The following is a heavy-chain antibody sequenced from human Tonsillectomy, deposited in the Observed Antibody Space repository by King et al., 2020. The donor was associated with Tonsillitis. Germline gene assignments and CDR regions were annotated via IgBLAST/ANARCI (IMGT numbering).Heavy chain of an antibody. J-gene: IGHJ5*02. V-gene: IGHV3-30*04. CDR2: ISYDGSEQ. Sequence: VQLVESGGGVVQPGRSLRLSCVVSGFTFSSYAIHWVRQAPGKGLEWVEVISYDGSEQYYADAVKGRFTISRDNSKNTLYLQMNSLRREDTAVYYCASDPSGGYRWFDPWGQGTLVTVPS. CDR3: ASDPSGGYRWFDP. D-gene: IGHD3-10*01. CDR1: GFTFSSYA.